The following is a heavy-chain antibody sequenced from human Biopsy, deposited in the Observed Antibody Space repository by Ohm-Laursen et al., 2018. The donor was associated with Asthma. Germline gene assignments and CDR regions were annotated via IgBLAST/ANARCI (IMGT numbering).Heavy chain of an antibody. Sequence: SLRLSCAAFGFSFGDYFMTWVRQAPGKGLEWVASISSSGSTKYPSESVLGRCTISRDNTQKSMSLELRSLRVEDTAIYYCARALESSSWGPFYFFTLDVWGQGTPVAVSS. J-gene: IGHJ6*02. CDR2: ISSSGSTK. CDR3: ARALESSSWGPFYFFTLDV. CDR1: GFSFGDYF. V-gene: IGHV3-11*01. D-gene: IGHD6-13*01.